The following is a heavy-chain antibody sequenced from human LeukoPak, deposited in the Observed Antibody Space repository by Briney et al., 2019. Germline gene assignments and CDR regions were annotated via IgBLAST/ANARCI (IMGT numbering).Heavy chain of an antibody. CDR1: GGSISSGSYY. CDR3: AAQTVYSNYYNWFDP. V-gene: IGHV4-61*02. D-gene: IGHD4-11*01. CDR2: IYTSGST. Sequence: SETLSLTCTVSGGSISSGSYYWSWIRQPAGKGLEWIGRIYTSGSTNYNPSLKSRVTISVDTSKNQFSLKLSSVTAADTAVYYCAAQTVYSNYYNWFDPWGQGTLVTVSS. J-gene: IGHJ5*02.